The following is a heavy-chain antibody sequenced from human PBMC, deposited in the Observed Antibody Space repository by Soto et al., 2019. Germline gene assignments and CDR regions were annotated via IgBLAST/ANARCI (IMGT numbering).Heavy chain of an antibody. CDR1: GYTFPSYG. J-gene: IGHJ4*02. V-gene: IGHV1-18*01. CDR3: VVAAQPYYFDY. D-gene: IGHD2-15*01. Sequence: QVQLVQSGAEVKKPGASVKVSCKASGYTFPSYGISWVRQAPGQGLEWMGWISAYNGNTNYAQNLQGRVTMTTDTATSTAYMELRSLRSDDTAVYYCVVAAQPYYFDYCGQGTLVTVSS. CDR2: ISAYNGNT.